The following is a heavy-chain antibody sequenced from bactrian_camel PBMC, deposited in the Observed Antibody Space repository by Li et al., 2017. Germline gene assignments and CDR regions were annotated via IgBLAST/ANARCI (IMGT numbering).Heavy chain of an antibody. CDR1: GFPFSGYG. CDR2: IYGDESNP. D-gene: IGHD5*01. V-gene: IGHV3S7*01. CDR3: AAEPGLQVVNNRKMYVRTENFRY. J-gene: IGHJ6*01. Sequence: HVQLVESGGGLVQPGGSLRLSCAASGFPFSGYGMSWVRQAPGKGLEWVSTIYGDESNPYYAESVKGRFTISRGIAKNMLYLQMNSLKLEETAVYYCAAEPGLQVVNNRKMYVRTENFRYWGQGTQVTVS.